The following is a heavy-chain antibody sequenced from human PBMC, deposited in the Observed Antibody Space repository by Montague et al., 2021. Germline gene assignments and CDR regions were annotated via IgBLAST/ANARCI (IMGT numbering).Heavy chain of an antibody. Sequence: SLRLSCAASGFRFDDYTMHWVRQVPGKGLEWVSGISWNSNTIDYVDSVKGRFTISRDHAKNSLYLEMNSLRAEDTALYFCAKVKGIALVRGLDYWGQGTQVTVSS. CDR3: AKVKGIALVRGLDY. J-gene: IGHJ4*02. CDR2: ISWNSNTI. D-gene: IGHD3-10*01. V-gene: IGHV3-9*01. CDR1: GFRFDDYT.